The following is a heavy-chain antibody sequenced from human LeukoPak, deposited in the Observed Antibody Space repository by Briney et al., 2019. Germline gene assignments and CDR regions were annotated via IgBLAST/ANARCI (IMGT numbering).Heavy chain of an antibody. D-gene: IGHD2-21*01. V-gene: IGHV1-46*03. CDR3: PCVVRGAFDI. CDR2: INPSGGST. J-gene: IGHJ3*02. Sequence: ASVKVSCTASGFTFTSYYMHWVRQAPGQGLEWMGIINPSGGSTSYPQKFQGRVTMTRDTSTSTVYMELSSLRSEDTAVYYCPCVVRGAFDIWGQGTLVTVSS. CDR1: GFTFTSYY.